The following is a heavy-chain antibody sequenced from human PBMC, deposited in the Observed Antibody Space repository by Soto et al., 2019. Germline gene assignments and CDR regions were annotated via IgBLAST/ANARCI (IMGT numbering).Heavy chain of an antibody. CDR3: ARSHEAVVPAAMPAGSLDV. D-gene: IGHD2-2*01. CDR2: IYHSGST. V-gene: IGHV4-4*02. Sequence: QLSETLSLTCAVSSGSISSSNWWSWVRQPPGKGLEWIGEIYHSGSTNYNPSLKSRVTISVDKSKNQFSLKLSSVTAADTAVYYCARSHEAVVPAAMPAGSLDVWGKGTTVTVSS. CDR1: SGSISSSNW. J-gene: IGHJ6*04.